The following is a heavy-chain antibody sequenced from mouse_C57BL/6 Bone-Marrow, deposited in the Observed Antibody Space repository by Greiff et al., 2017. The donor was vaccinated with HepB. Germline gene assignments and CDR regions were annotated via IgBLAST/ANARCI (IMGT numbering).Heavy chain of an antibody. Sequence: EVQLQQSGPELVKPGASVKIPCKASGYTFTDYNMDWVKQSHGKSLEWIGDINPNNGGTIYNQKFKGKATLTVDKSSSTAYMELRSLTSEDTAVYYCARWNRQLRYVVFDYWGQGTTLTVSS. CDR1: GYTFTDYN. J-gene: IGHJ2*01. V-gene: IGHV1-18*01. D-gene: IGHD3-2*02. CDR2: INPNNGGT. CDR3: ARWNRQLRYVVFDY.